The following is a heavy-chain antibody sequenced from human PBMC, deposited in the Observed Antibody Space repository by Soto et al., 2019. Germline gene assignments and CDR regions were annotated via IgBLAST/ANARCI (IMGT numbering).Heavy chain of an antibody. CDR2: VDTNNGKT. V-gene: IGHV1-18*01. CDR1: GYIFTTYG. Sequence: QLVQSGAEVKKPGASVKVSCKASGYIFTTYGISWVRQAPGQGLQWTGWVDTNNGKTNYAQNLQGRAAMTTDTSTNTHCLEGRSQTSYGTDVDYCATLVIRGHQCGGYAGQYGSASGGR. J-gene: IGHJ2*01. D-gene: IGHD2-21*01. CDR3: ATLVIRGHQCGGYAGQYGSAS.